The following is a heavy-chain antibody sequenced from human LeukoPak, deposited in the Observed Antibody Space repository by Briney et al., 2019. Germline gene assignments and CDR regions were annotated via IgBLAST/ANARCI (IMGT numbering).Heavy chain of an antibody. V-gene: IGHV3-48*02. Sequence: GGSLRLSCAASEFAFSTYNMNRVRQAPGKGLEWVSYISTGSNTTYYADSVKGRFTISRDNGENSLYLQMNSLRDEDTAVYYCARGGKIVGPWCQGTMVTVSS. CDR1: EFAFSTYN. D-gene: IGHD3-16*01. CDR2: ISTGSNTT. CDR3: ARGGKIVGP. J-gene: IGHJ3*01.